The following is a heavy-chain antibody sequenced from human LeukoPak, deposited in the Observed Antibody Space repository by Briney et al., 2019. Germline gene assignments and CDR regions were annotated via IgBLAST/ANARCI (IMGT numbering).Heavy chain of an antibody. V-gene: IGHV4-39*01. D-gene: IGHD3-22*01. CDR1: ADSFSSSRYY. CDR2: ISYSGST. Sequence: SETLSLTCAVSADSFSSSRYYWSWIRQPPGKGLEWIGTISYSGSTYYNPSLKSRVPISVDTSKNQFSLKLTSVSAADTAVYFCARLNYYDNSGYYTQPKFDYWGQGTLVTVSS. J-gene: IGHJ4*02. CDR3: ARLNYYDNSGYYTQPKFDY.